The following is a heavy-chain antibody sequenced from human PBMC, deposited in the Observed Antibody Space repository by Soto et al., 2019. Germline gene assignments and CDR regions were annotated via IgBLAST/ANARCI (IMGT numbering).Heavy chain of an antibody. CDR3: ARDPRTYYDFWGGTPGYFDY. V-gene: IGHV4-59*01. J-gene: IGHJ4*02. CDR1: GGSISSYY. CDR2: IYYSGST. D-gene: IGHD3-3*01. Sequence: SETLSLTCTVSGGSISSYYWSWIRQPPGKGLEWIGYIYYSGSTNYNPSLKSRVTISVDTSKNQFSLKLSSVTAADTAVYYCARDPRTYYDFWGGTPGYFDYWGQGTLVTVS.